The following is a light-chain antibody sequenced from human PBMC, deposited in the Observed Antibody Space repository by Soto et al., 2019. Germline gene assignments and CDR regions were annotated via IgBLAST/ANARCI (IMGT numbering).Light chain of an antibody. CDR1: HPISSY. CDR3: QQSYSRPLT. V-gene: IGKV1-39*01. J-gene: IGKJ4*01. Sequence: DIQMIQSPSSLSASLGDRVIITCRASHPISSYVNWYQQKPGKAPNLLLSAGFTLQSGVPSRFSGDRSGAEYTLIIDNLQREDSATYFCQQSYSRPLTFGGGTKV. CDR2: AGF.